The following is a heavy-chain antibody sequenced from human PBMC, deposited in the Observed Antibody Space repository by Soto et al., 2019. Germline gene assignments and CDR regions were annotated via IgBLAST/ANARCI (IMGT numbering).Heavy chain of an antibody. CDR3: ARHGALSGMDV. J-gene: IGHJ6*02. D-gene: IGHD3-16*01. CDR1: GFTFSSYG. CDR2: IWNDGSNK. V-gene: IGHV3-33*01. Sequence: QVQLVESGGGVVQPGRSLRLSCAASGFTFSSYGMHWVRQAPGKGLEWVTFIWNDGSNKYYADSVKGRFIISRDNSKNELYLQMNSLPAEDTAVYYCARHGALSGMDVWGQGTTVTVSS.